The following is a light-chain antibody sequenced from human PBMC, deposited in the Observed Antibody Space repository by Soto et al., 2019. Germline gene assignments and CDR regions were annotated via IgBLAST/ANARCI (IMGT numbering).Light chain of an antibody. CDR2: WAS. J-gene: IGKJ4*01. CDR1: QSVLYNSNNKNY. Sequence: DIVMTQSPDSLAVSLGERATINCKSSQSVLYNSNNKNYLAWYQQKPGQHPKLLFYWASARESGVPDRFSGSGSGTDFTLTISSLQADDVAIYHCQQYYVIPVTFGGGTKVEIK. V-gene: IGKV4-1*01. CDR3: QQYYVIPVT.